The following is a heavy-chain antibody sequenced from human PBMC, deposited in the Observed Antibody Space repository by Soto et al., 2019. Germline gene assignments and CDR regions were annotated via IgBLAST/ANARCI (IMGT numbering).Heavy chain of an antibody. Sequence: PGESLKISCKGSGYSFTNYWIGWVRQMPGKGLEWMGIIYPGDSDTTYSPLFQGQVTISADKSISTAYLHWSSLKASDTAMYYCARHRCGSSSCYVTVAFDIWGQGTMVTVSS. V-gene: IGHV5-51*01. CDR1: GYSFTNYW. D-gene: IGHD2-2*01. CDR3: ARHRCGSSSCYVTVAFDI. CDR2: IYPGDSDT. J-gene: IGHJ3*02.